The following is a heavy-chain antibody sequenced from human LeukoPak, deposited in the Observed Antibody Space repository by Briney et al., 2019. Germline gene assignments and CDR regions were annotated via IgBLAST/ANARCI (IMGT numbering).Heavy chain of an antibody. CDR1: GYTFTNYG. D-gene: IGHD3-22*01. J-gene: IGHJ4*02. Sequence: GASVKVSCKASGYTFTNYGITWVRQAPGQGLEWMGWIDSRNGHTKYGQKFQGRVIMTTDTSTTTTCMEIRSLRSDDTAVYYCARAITMIVRAGDYWGQGTLVTVSS. V-gene: IGHV1-18*01. CDR2: IDSRNGHT. CDR3: ARAITMIVRAGDY.